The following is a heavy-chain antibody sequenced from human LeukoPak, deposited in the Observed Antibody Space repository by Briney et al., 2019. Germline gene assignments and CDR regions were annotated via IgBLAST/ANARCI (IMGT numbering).Heavy chain of an antibody. Sequence: GGSLRLSCAASGFTFSSYEMNWVRQAPGKGLEWVSSISSSSSYIYYADSVKGRFTISRDNAKNSLYLQMNSLRAEDTAVYYCARVKRWLQSQDAFDIWGQGTMVTVPS. CDR2: ISSSSSYI. CDR3: ARVKRWLQSQDAFDI. D-gene: IGHD5-24*01. V-gene: IGHV3-21*01. CDR1: GFTFSSYE. J-gene: IGHJ3*02.